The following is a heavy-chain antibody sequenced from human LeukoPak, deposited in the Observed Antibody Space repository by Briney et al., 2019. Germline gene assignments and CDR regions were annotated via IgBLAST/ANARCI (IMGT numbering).Heavy chain of an antibody. CDR1: GFTFSSDG. V-gene: IGHV3-30*18. CDR3: AKVFGDYCSSTSCYGNALDY. J-gene: IGHJ4*02. Sequence: PGGSLRPSCAASGFTFSSDGMDWVRQAPGKGLEWVAVISYDGSNKYYADSVKGRFTISRDNSKSTLYLQMNSLRAEDTAVYYCAKVFGDYCSSTSCYGNALDYWGQGTLVTASS. CDR2: ISYDGSNK. D-gene: IGHD2-2*01.